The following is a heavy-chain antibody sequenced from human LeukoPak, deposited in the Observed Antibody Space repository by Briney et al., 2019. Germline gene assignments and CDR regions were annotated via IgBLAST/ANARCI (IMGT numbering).Heavy chain of an antibody. D-gene: IGHD3-16*01. J-gene: IGHJ3*02. CDR2: ISTHNGNR. V-gene: IGHV1-18*01. Sequence: RASVKVSCKASGYTFSAYEITWVRQAPGQGLEWMGWISTHNGNRVYAQKFQGRVILTTDTSTSTAYMELRSLISDDTAIYYVAKVVGVSPGNAFDIWGQGTMVTVSS. CDR1: GYTFSAYE. CDR3: AKVVGVSPGNAFDI.